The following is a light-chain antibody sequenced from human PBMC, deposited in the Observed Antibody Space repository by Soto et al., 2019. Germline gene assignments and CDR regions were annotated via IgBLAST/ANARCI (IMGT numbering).Light chain of an antibody. Sequence: QSVLTQPPSASGTPGQRVTISCSGSSSNIGTNYVYWYQQLPGTAPKLLIYRNSQRPSGVPDRFSGSKSGTSASLAISGLRSEDEADYFCAAWDGSLSGVVFGGGTQLTVL. CDR2: RNS. CDR3: AAWDGSLSGVV. V-gene: IGLV1-47*01. CDR1: SSNIGTNY. J-gene: IGLJ2*01.